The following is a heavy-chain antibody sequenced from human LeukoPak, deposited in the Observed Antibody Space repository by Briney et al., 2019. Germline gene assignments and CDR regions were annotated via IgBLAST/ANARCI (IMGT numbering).Heavy chain of an antibody. V-gene: IGHV4-39*01. Sequence: SETLSLTCSVSGDSISSSSYYWGWIRQPPGKGLEWIGSIYYSGSTFYNPSLKSRVTISVDTSKNQFSLKLSSVTAADTAVYYCASEDSSGYYFGGWGQGTLVTVSS. D-gene: IGHD3-22*01. CDR3: ASEDSSGYYFGG. J-gene: IGHJ4*02. CDR1: GDSISSSSYY. CDR2: IYYSGST.